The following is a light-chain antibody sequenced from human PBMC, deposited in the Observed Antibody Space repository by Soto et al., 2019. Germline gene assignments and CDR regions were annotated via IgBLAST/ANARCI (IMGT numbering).Light chain of an antibody. J-gene: IGKJ1*01. Sequence: DIQMTQSPSSLSASVGDRVTITCRAIQTISGYLNWYRQKPGEAPKLLIYAASSLQSGVPSRFSGRGSGAEFTLSISSLQPEDFATYYGQQSYSSPWTFGQGTKVEI. V-gene: IGKV1-39*01. CDR1: QTISGY. CDR2: AAS. CDR3: QQSYSSPWT.